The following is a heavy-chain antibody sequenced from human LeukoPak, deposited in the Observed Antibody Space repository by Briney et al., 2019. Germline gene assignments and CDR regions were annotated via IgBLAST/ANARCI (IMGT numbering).Heavy chain of an antibody. Sequence: QSGGSLRLSCAASGFTVSSNYMSWVRQAPGKGLEWVSVIYSGGSTYYADSVKGRFTISRDNSKNTLYLQMNSLRAEDTAVYYCAREDVWSGGPQTSWGQGTLVTVSS. CDR1: GFTVSSNY. CDR2: IYSGGST. J-gene: IGHJ4*02. D-gene: IGHD3-16*01. CDR3: AREDVWSGGPQTS. V-gene: IGHV3-66*01.